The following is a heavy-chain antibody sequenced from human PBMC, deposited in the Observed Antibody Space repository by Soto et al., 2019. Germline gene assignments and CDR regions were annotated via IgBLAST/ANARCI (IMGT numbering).Heavy chain of an antibody. D-gene: IGHD2-15*01. J-gene: IGHJ4*02. V-gene: IGHV1-18*01. CDR3: ARDRTSERDIVKSSLLTGY. CDR2: ISAYNGNT. Sequence: ASVKVSCKASGYTFTSYGISWVRQAPGQGLEWMGWISAYNGNTNYAQKLQGRVTMTTDTSTSTAYMELRSLRSDDTAVYYCARDRTSERDIVKSSLLTGYWGQGTLVTVSS. CDR1: GYTFTSYG.